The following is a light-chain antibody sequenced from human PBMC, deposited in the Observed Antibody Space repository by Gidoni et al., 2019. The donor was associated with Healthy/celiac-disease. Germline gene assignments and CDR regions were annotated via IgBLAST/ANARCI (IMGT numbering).Light chain of an antibody. V-gene: IGKV1-39*01. CDR2: AAS. Sequence: DIQMTQSPSSLSASVGDRVTITCRASQRISSYLNWYQQKPGKAPKLLIYAASSLQSGVPSRFSGSGSGTDFTLTISSLQPEDFATYYCQQSYSTPGFGPGTKVDIK. CDR1: QRISSY. CDR3: QQSYSTPG. J-gene: IGKJ3*01.